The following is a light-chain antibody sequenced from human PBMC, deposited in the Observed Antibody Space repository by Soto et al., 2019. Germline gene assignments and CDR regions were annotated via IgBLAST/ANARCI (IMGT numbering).Light chain of an antibody. CDR3: CSYAGSYMEV. J-gene: IGLJ2*01. CDR1: SSDVGGYNY. CDR2: DVS. Sequence: QSALTQPRSVSGSPGQSVTISCTGTSSDVGGYNYVSWYQQHPGKAPKLMIYDVSKRPSGVPDRFSGSKSGNTASLTISGLQAEDEADYYCCSYAGSYMEVSGGGTKLTVL. V-gene: IGLV2-11*01.